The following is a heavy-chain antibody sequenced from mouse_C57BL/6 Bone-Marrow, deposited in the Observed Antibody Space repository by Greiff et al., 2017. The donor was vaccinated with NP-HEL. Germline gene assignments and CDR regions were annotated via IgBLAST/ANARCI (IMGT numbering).Heavy chain of an antibody. J-gene: IGHJ2*01. D-gene: IGHD1-1*01. CDR1: GFTFSSYA. CDR3: TRDYGSSPDY. CDR2: ISSGGDYI. V-gene: IGHV5-9-1*02. Sequence: DVMLVESGEGLVKPGGSLKLSCAASGFTFSSYAMSWVRQTPEKRLEWVAYISSGGDYIYYADTVKGRFTISRDNARNTLYLQMRSLKSEDTAMYYCTRDYGSSPDYWGQGTTLTVSS.